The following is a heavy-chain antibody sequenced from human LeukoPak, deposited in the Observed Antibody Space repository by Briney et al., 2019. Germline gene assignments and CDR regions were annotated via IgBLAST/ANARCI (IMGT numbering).Heavy chain of an antibody. V-gene: IGHV4-4*07. CDR3: ARVYYSSSYDYWYFDL. CDR2: IHTSGST. J-gene: IGHJ2*01. Sequence: PSETLSLTCTVSGGSISSYYWSWIRQPAGKGLEWIGRIHTSGSTNYNPSLKSRVTISVDTSKNQFSLKLRSVTAADTAVYYCARVYYSSSYDYWYFDLWGRGTLVTVSS. CDR1: GGSISSYY. D-gene: IGHD6-13*01.